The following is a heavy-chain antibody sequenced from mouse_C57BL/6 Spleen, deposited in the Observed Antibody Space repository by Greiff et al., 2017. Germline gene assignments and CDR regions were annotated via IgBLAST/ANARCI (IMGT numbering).Heavy chain of an antibody. CDR3: ARWDYYGGYFDV. D-gene: IGHD1-1*01. CDR2: IDPSDSET. V-gene: IGHV1-52*01. Sequence: VQLQQPGAELVRPGSSVKLSCKASGYTFTSYWMHWVKQRPIQGLEWIGNIDPSDSETHYNQKFKDKATLTVDKSSSTAYMQLSSLTSEDSAVYYCARWDYYGGYFDVWGTGTTVTVSS. J-gene: IGHJ1*03. CDR1: GYTFTSYW.